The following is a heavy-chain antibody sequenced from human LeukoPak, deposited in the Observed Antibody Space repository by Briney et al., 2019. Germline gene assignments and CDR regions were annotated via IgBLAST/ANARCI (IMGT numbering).Heavy chain of an antibody. V-gene: IGHV3-21*01. CDR2: ISSSSSYI. D-gene: IGHD3-22*01. J-gene: IGHJ4*02. CDR1: GFTFSSYW. CDR3: ARSHYYDSSGYYY. Sequence: GGSLRLSCAASGFTFSSYWMSWVRQAPGKGLEWVSSISSSSSYIYYADSVKGRFTISRVNAKNSLYLQVNSLGAEDTAVYYCARSHYYDSSGYYYWGQGTLVTVSS.